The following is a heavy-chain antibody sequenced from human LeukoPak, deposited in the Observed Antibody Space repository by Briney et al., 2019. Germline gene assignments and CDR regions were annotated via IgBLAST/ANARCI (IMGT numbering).Heavy chain of an antibody. V-gene: IGHV3-48*03. CDR2: ISSSGSTM. D-gene: IGHD3-10*02. CDR3: AELGITMIGGA. Sequence: GGSLRLSCAASGFTFSSYEMNWVRQAPGKGLEWVSYISSSGSTMYYADSVKGRFTISRDNAKNSLYLQMNSLRAEDTAVYYCAELGITMIGGAWGKGTTVTISS. CDR1: GFTFSSYE. J-gene: IGHJ6*04.